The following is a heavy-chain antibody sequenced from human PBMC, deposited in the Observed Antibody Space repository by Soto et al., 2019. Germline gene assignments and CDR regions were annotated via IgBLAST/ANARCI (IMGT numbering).Heavy chain of an antibody. J-gene: IGHJ4*02. CDR3: ARYGNYEYYFDY. CDR1: GGTFSSYA. Sequence: SVKVSCKASGGTFSSYAISWVRQAPGQGLEWMGGIIPIFGTANYAQKFQGRVTITADESTSTAYMELSSLRSEDTAVYYCARYGNYEYYFDYWGQGTLVTVSS. V-gene: IGHV1-69*13. CDR2: IIPIFGTA. D-gene: IGHD1-7*01.